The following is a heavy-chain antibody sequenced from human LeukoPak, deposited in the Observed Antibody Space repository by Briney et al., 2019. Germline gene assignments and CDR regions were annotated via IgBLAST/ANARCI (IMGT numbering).Heavy chain of an antibody. CDR2: IYYSGST. CDR1: GGSISSSSYY. Sequence: SETLSLTCTVSGGSISSSSYYWGWIRQPPGKGLEWIGSIYYSGSTNYNPSLKSRVTISVDTSKNQFSLKLSSVTAADTAVYYCARVESDLTLNPWGQGTLVTVSS. CDR3: ARVESDLTLNP. J-gene: IGHJ5*02. V-gene: IGHV4-39*07. D-gene: IGHD3-3*01.